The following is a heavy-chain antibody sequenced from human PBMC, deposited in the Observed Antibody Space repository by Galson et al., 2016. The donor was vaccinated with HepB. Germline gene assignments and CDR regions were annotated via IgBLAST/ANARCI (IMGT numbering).Heavy chain of an antibody. D-gene: IGHD3-10*01. CDR3: ARERLTMLRGIIMRDFDY. J-gene: IGHJ4*02. Sequence: ETLSLTCTVSGGSISTYYWCWIRPPPGKGLEWIGYIHYTGTPHYNPSLKSRFTISVDTSKNQFSLKLSSVIAADTAVYYCARERLTMLRGIIMRDFDYWGQGTLVTVSS. CDR1: GGSISTYY. CDR2: IHYTGTP. V-gene: IGHV4-59*01.